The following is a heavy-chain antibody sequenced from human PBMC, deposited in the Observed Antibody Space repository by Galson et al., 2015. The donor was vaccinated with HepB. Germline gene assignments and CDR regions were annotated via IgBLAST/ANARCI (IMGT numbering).Heavy chain of an antibody. D-gene: IGHD4/OR15-4a*01. CDR3: ARDTARGAYGMDV. CDR1: GYTFTGYY. V-gene: IGHV1-2*02. CDR2: INPNSGGT. J-gene: IGHJ6*02. Sequence: SVKVSCKASGYTFTGYYMHWVRQAPGQGLEWMGWINPNSGGTNYAQKFQGRVTMTRDTSISTAYMELSRLRSDDTAVYYCARDTARGAYGMDVWGQGTTVTVSS.